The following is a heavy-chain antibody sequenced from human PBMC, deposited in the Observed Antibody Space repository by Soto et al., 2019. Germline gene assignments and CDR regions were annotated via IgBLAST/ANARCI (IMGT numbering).Heavy chain of an antibody. CDR3: AKEPLRPYYLDY. J-gene: IGHJ4*02. CDR1: GFIFSNYA. CDR2: ISGNSATT. D-gene: IGHD5-12*01. V-gene: IGHV3-23*01. Sequence: EVQLLDSGGGLVQPGGSLRLSCAASGFIFSNYAMNWVSQAPGKGMEWVSAISGNSATTYYADSVNGRFTISRDNSKNTVYLQLNSMRTELTALYYCAKEPLRPYYLDYGVQGALVTVSS.